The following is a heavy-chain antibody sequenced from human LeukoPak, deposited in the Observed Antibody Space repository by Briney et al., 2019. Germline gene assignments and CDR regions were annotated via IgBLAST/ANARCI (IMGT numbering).Heavy chain of an antibody. CDR1: GGSISSSNW. D-gene: IGHD1-26*01. V-gene: IGHV3-15*07. Sequence: ETLSLTCAVSGGSISSSNWWSWVRQAPGKGLEWVGRIKSKTDGGTTDYAAPVKGRFTISRDDSKNTLYLQMNSLKTEDTAVYYCATDELSGSSFNWGQGTLVTVSS. CDR3: ATDELSGSSFN. J-gene: IGHJ4*02. CDR2: IKSKTDGGTT.